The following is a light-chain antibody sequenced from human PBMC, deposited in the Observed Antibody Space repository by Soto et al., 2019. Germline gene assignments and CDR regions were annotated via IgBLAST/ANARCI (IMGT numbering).Light chain of an antibody. CDR2: DAS. Sequence: DIQMTQSPSTLSASVGDRVTITCRASQSISSWLAWYQQKPGKAPKLLIYDASSLESGVPSRFSGSGSGTEFTLTISSLQPDDLANYYCQQYTSYGYTFGQGTKLEIK. V-gene: IGKV1-5*01. J-gene: IGKJ2*01. CDR3: QQYTSYGYT. CDR1: QSISSW.